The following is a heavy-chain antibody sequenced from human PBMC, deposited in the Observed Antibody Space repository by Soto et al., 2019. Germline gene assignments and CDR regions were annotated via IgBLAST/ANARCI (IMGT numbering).Heavy chain of an antibody. CDR1: GFTFSGSA. V-gene: IGHV3-73*01. Sequence: EVQLVESGGGLVQPGGSLKLSCAASGFTFSGSAMHWVRQASGKGLEWVGRIRSKANSYATAYAASVKGRFTISRDDSQNTAYLQMNSLKTEDTAVYYCTSQIYYYGSGSYPSQPDDAFDIWGQGTMVTVSS. CDR2: IRSKANSYAT. J-gene: IGHJ3*02. CDR3: TSQIYYYGSGSYPSQPDDAFDI. D-gene: IGHD3-10*01.